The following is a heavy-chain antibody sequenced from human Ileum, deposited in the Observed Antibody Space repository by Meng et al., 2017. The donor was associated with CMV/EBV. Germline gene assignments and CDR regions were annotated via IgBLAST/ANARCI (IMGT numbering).Heavy chain of an antibody. V-gene: IGHV1-18*01. Sequence: VQRVQDESEVKKPGALVKVSCKTSGDPFTNSGITWVRQAPGQGLEWMGWINTYNDNSNSAQKFQDRFTMTKDTSTRTAHMELRSLTSDDTAVYYCARVQLSGVFDYWGQGALVTVSS. CDR2: INTYNDNS. CDR1: GDPFTNSG. CDR3: ARVQLSGVFDY. J-gene: IGHJ4*02. D-gene: IGHD1-26*01.